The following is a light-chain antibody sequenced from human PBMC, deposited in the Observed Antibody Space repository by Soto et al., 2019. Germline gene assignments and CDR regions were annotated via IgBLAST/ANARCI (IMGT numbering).Light chain of an antibody. J-gene: IGKJ1*01. CDR3: QGYNSAPRT. Sequence: DIQMTQSPSSLSASVGDRVTITCRASQGISNSLAWYQQKPGKVPKLLIYAASTLQSGVPSRFSGSGSGTDFTLTISSLQPEDVATYYRQGYNSAPRTVDQGTKVESK. CDR1: QGISNS. CDR2: AAS. V-gene: IGKV1-27*01.